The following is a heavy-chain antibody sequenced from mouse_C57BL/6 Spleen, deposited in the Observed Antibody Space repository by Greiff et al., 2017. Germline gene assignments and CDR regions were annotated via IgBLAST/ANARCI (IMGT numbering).Heavy chain of an antibody. V-gene: IGHV1-85*01. CDR1: GYTFTSYD. CDR3: ARSNDGNYAWFAY. J-gene: IGHJ3*01. D-gene: IGHD2-1*01. Sequence: QVQLQQSGPELVKPGASVKLSCKASGYTFTSYDINWVKQRPGQGLEWIGWIYPRDGSTKYNEKFKGKATVTVDTSSSTAYMGLHSLASEASAGYFCARSNDGNYAWFAYWGQGTLVTVSA. CDR2: IYPRDGST.